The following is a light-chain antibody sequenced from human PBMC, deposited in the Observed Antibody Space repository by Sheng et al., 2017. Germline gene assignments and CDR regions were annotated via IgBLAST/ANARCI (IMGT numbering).Light chain of an antibody. CDR2: GAS. V-gene: IGKV3-15*01. CDR1: QSVSSN. CDR3: QQYGSSPT. Sequence: ELVMTQSPATLSVSPGERATLSCRASQSVSSNFAWYQQQPGQAPRLLIYGASTRATGVPARFSGSGSGTDFTLTISRLEPEDFAVYYCQQYGSSPTFGQGTKVEIK. J-gene: IGKJ1*01.